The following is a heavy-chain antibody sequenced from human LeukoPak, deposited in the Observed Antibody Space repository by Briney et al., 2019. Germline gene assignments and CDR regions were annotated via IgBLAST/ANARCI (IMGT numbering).Heavy chain of an antibody. D-gene: IGHD3/OR15-3a*01. CDR3: ARGTSYDFGTDYYYIDV. V-gene: IGHV4-34*01. J-gene: IGHJ6*03. CDR2: VNDSGST. CDR1: GGSFSRYF. Sequence: PSETLSLTCAVYGGSFSRYFWTWIPQPPGKGVEGIGEVNDSGSTIYNPSLKSLVTISLDASNNQYSLKGSSVTAADTAVYFCARGTSYDFGTDYYYIDVWGTRTTVTVSS.